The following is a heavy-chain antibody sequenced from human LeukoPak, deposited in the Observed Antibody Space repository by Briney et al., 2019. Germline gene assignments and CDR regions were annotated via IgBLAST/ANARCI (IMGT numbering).Heavy chain of an antibody. CDR2: IYYSGST. CDR3: ARDPFDGPWRDSNWFDP. D-gene: IGHD2/OR15-2a*01. J-gene: IGHJ5*02. V-gene: IGHV4-59*11. Sequence: SETLSLTCTVSGCSISSHYWSWIRQPPGKGLEWIGYIYYSGSTNYNPSLKSRVTISVDTSKNQFSLKLSSVTAADTAVYYCARDPFDGPWRDSNWFDPWGQGTLVTVSS. CDR1: GCSISSHY.